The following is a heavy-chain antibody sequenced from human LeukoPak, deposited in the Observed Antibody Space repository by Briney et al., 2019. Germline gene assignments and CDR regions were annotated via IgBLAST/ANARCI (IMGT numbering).Heavy chain of an antibody. CDR3: ARVRGGYCSSTSCSHGMDY. Sequence: GGSLRLSCAASGFTFSSHWMSWVRQAPGKGLEWVANIKQDGSEKDYVDSVKGRFTISRDNAKNSLYLQMNSLRAEDTAVYYCARVRGGYCSSTSCSHGMDYWGQGTLVTVSS. CDR1: GFTFSSHW. CDR2: IKQDGSEK. D-gene: IGHD2-2*01. J-gene: IGHJ4*02. V-gene: IGHV3-7*01.